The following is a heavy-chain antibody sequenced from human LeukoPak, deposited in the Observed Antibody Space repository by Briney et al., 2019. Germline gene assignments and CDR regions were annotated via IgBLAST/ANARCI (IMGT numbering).Heavy chain of an antibody. CDR2: IYSSGST. Sequence: PSETLSLTCTVSGGSISSYHWSWIRQPPGKGLECIGYIYSSGSTNYNPSLKSRVTISVDTSKNQFSLKLSSVTAADTAVYYCARGRRDGYQDDAFDIWGQGTMVTVSS. J-gene: IGHJ3*02. CDR1: GGSISSYH. V-gene: IGHV4-59*01. D-gene: IGHD5-24*01. CDR3: ARGRRDGYQDDAFDI.